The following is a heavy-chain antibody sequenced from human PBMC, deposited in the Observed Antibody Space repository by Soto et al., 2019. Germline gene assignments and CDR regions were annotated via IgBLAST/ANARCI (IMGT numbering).Heavy chain of an antibody. CDR1: GFTFSSYA. Sequence: GSLRLSCAASGFTFSSYAMHWVSQAPGKGLEWVAVISYDGSNKYYADSVKGRFTISRDNSKNTLYLQMNSLRAEDPAVYYWARTGTTVKGYYYYGMDVWGQGTTVTVSS. CDR2: ISYDGSNK. D-gene: IGHD4-4*01. J-gene: IGHJ6*02. CDR3: ARTGTTVKGYYYYGMDV. V-gene: IGHV3-30-3*01.